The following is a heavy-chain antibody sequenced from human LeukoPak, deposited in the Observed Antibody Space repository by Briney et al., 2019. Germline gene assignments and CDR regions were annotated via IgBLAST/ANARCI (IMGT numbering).Heavy chain of an antibody. CDR3: ARDCSSTSCSGDY. Sequence: SETLSLTCTVSGGSISGYFWSWIRQSPGKGLEWIAYIYHSGSTNYNPSLKSRVTISVDTSKNQFSLKLSSVTAADTAVYYCARDCSSTSCSGDYWGQGTLVTVSS. D-gene: IGHD2-2*01. CDR1: GGSISGYF. V-gene: IGHV4-59*12. CDR2: IYHSGST. J-gene: IGHJ4*02.